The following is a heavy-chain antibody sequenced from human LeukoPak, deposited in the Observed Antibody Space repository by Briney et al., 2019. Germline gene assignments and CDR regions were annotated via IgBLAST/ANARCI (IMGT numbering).Heavy chain of an antibody. V-gene: IGHV4-34*01. Sequence: SETLSLTCAVYGGSFSGYYWSWIRQPPGKGLEWIGEISHSGSTNYNPSLKSRVTISVDTSKNQFSLKLSSVTAADTAVYYCARYPITIFGVVTLRWYFDYWGQGTLVTVSS. CDR2: ISHSGST. CDR1: GGSFSGYY. D-gene: IGHD3-3*01. CDR3: ARYPITIFGVVTLRWYFDY. J-gene: IGHJ4*02.